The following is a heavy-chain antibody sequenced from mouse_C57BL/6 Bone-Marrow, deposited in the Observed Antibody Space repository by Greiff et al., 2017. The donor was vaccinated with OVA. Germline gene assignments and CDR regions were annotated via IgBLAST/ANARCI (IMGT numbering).Heavy chain of an antibody. CDR2: INPNNGGT. D-gene: IGHD2-12*01. CDR3: ARTDCYYSNLDY. V-gene: IGHV1-26*01. Sequence: VQLQQSGPELVKPGASVKISCKASGYTFTDYYMNWVKQSHGKSLEWIGDINPNNGGTSYNQKFKGKATLTVDKSSSTAYMELRSLTSEDSAVYYCARTDCYYSNLDYWGQGTTLTVSS. J-gene: IGHJ2*01. CDR1: GYTFTDYY.